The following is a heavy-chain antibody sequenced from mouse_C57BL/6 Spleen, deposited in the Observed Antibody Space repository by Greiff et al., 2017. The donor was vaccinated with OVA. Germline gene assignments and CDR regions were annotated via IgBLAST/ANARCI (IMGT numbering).Heavy chain of an antibody. J-gene: IGHJ4*01. CDR2: ISYDGSN. Sequence: VQLQQSGPGLVKPSQSLSLTCSVTGYSITSGYYWNWIRQFPGNKLEWMGYISYDGSNNYNPSLKNRISITRDTSKNQFFLKLNSVTTEDTATYYCAREKSWADAMDYWGQGTSVTVSS. CDR1: GYSITSGYY. D-gene: IGHD4-1*01. V-gene: IGHV3-6*01. CDR3: AREKSWADAMDY.